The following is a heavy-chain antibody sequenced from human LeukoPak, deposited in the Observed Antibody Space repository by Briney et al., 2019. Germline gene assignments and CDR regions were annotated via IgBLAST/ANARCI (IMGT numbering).Heavy chain of an antibody. J-gene: IGHJ4*02. CDR1: GGPISSYY. V-gene: IGHV4-59*01. CDR2: IYYSGST. D-gene: IGHD3-22*01. Sequence: PSETLSLTCTVSGGPISSYYWSWIRQPPGKGLEWIGYIYYSGSTNYNPSLKSRVTISVDTSKNQFSLKLNSVTAADTAVYYCARGTPSGYYYCDFWGQGTLVTVSS. CDR3: ARGTPSGYYYCDF.